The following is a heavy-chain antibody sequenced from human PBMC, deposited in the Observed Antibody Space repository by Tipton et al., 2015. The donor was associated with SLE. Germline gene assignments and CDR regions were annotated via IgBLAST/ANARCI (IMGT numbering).Heavy chain of an antibody. Sequence: TLSLTCTVSGGSISSGSYYWSWIRQPAGKGLERIGYIYTSGSTNYNPSLKSRVTISVDTSKNQFSLKLGSVTAADTAVYYCARNGVRGDYYGMDVWGQGTTVTVSS. D-gene: IGHD3-10*01. J-gene: IGHJ6*02. CDR3: ARNGVRGDYYGMDV. CDR1: GGSISSGSYY. CDR2: IYTSGST. V-gene: IGHV4-61*09.